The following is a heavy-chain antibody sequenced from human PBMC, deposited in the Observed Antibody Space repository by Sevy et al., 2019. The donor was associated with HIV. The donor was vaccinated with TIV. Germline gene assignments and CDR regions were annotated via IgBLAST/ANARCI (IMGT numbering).Heavy chain of an antibody. CDR3: ARDYSSSLDY. Sequence: GGSLRLSCAASGFTVSRYSMNWVRQAPGKGLEWVSSISSSSSYIYYADSVKGRFTISRDNAKNSLYLQMNSLRAEDTAVYYCARDYSSSLDYWGQGTLVTVSS. CDR2: ISSSSSYI. V-gene: IGHV3-21*01. J-gene: IGHJ4*02. CDR1: GFTVSRYS. D-gene: IGHD6-6*01.